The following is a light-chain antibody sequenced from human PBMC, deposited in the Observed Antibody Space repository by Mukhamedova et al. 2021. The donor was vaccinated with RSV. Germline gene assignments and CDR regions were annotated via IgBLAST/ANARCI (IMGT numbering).Light chain of an antibody. J-gene: IGKJ4*01. CDR2: DAT. V-gene: IGKV1-33*01. CDR3: QQYESLPLT. Sequence: WYQRRVHGKGPRLLIYDATKLGTGVPSRFSGTASGLGTEFTLVISSLQPEDIATYYCQQYESLPLTFGGGTKVEIK.